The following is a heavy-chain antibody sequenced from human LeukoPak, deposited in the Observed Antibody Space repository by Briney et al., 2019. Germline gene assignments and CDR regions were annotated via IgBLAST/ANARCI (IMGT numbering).Heavy chain of an antibody. CDR1: GFTFSSYA. D-gene: IGHD2-2*01. CDR3: AKAAYCSGTGCLHTRSGAYYYHYMDV. CDR2: ISGTGVST. Sequence: GGSLRLSCAASGFTFSSYAMSWVRQAPGKGLEWVSAISGTGVSTYYADSVKGRFTISRDNSKDTLYLQMNSLRAEDTAVYYCAKAAYCSGTGCLHTRSGAYYYHYMDVWGKGTPVTVSS. J-gene: IGHJ6*03. V-gene: IGHV3-23*01.